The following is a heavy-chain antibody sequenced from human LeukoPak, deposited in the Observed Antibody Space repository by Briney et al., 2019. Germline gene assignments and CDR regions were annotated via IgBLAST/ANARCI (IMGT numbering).Heavy chain of an antibody. CDR3: VRSLRSADF. CDR1: GFTFSNYW. J-gene: IGHJ4*02. Sequence: GGSLRLSCEASGFTFSNYWMHWVRQPPGKGLMWVAQISTDGSQTFYADSVKGRFTISRDNAQNTLFLQMDSLRPEDTAVYYCVRSLRSADFWGQGTLVTVSS. V-gene: IGHV3-74*01. CDR2: ISTDGSQT.